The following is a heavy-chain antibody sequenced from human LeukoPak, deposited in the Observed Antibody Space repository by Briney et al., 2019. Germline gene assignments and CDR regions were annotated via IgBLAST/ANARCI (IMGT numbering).Heavy chain of an antibody. V-gene: IGHV4-4*07. CDR3: ARHLRYSYGYTIFYYFDY. CDR2: IYTSGST. CDR1: GDFITAYY. D-gene: IGHD5-18*01. Sequence: SETLSLTCTVSGDFITAYYWSWIRQPAGKGLEWIGRIYTSGSTNYNPSLKSRVTISVDTSKNQFSLKLSSVTAADTAVYYCARHLRYSYGYTIFYYFDYWGQGTLVTVSS. J-gene: IGHJ4*02.